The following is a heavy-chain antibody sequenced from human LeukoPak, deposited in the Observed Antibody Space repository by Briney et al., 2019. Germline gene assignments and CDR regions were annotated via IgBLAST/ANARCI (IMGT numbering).Heavy chain of an antibody. V-gene: IGHV4-4*07. CDR1: GGSISSYY. CDR3: AREGCSSTSCQYYFGY. CDR2: IYTSGST. J-gene: IGHJ4*02. Sequence: ASETLSLTCTVSGGSISSYYWSWIRQPAGKGLEWIGRIYTSGSTNYNPSLKSRVTMSVDTSKNQFSLKLSSVTAADTAVYYCAREGCSSTSCQYYFGYWGQGTLVTVSS. D-gene: IGHD2-2*01.